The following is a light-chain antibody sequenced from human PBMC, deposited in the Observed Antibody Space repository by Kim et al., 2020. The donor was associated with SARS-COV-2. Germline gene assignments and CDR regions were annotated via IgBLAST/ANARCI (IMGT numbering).Light chain of an antibody. CDR3: QTWASGTLV. V-gene: IGLV4-69*01. J-gene: IGLJ3*02. CDR2: VNSDGTH. CDR1: AGHRTYA. Sequence: SVKLTCTLTAGHRTYAVAWLQQQPAGGPRFLMKVNSDGTHRNGDGIPDRFSGSSSGAGRYLTITRLQSEDEADYFCQTWASGTLVFGGGTQLTVL.